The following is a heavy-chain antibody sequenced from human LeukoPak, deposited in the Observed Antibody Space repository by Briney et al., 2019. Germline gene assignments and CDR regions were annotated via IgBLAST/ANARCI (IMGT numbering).Heavy chain of an antibody. J-gene: IGHJ4*02. V-gene: IGHV1-24*01. CDR3: ATTPRGGSYYFDY. Sequence: ASVKVSCKVCGYTLTELSMHWVRQAPGKGLEWMGGFDPEDGETIYAQKFQGRVTMTEDTSTDTAYMELSSLRSEDTAVYYCATTPRGGSYYFDYWGQGTLVTVSS. CDR2: FDPEDGET. D-gene: IGHD1-26*01. CDR1: GYTLTELS.